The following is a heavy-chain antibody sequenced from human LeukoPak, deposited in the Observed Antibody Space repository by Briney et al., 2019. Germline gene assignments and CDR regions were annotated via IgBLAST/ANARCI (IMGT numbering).Heavy chain of an antibody. D-gene: IGHD1-1*01. CDR3: AREGTAGTNLNWFDP. Sequence: SETLSLTCTVSGGSISSYYWSWLRQPPGKGLEWIGYIYYSGSTNFNPSLKSRVTISVDTSKNQFSLKLSSVTAAATAVYYCAREGTAGTNLNWFDPWGQGTLVTVSS. J-gene: IGHJ5*02. V-gene: IGHV4-59*01. CDR2: IYYSGST. CDR1: GGSISSYY.